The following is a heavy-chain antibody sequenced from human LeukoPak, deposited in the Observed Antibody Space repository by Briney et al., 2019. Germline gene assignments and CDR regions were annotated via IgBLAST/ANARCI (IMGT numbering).Heavy chain of an antibody. CDR1: GYSFTSYW. D-gene: IGHD3-10*01. J-gene: IGHJ3*02. CDR3: ARGMVRGTLGRAFDI. V-gene: IGHV5-51*01. CDR2: IYPGDSDT. Sequence: GESLKISCKDSGYSFTSYWIGWVRQMPGKGLEWMGIIYPGDSDTRYSPSFEGQVSISVDQSINNAYLQWSSLEASDTAVYYCARGMVRGTLGRAFDIWGQGTVITVSS.